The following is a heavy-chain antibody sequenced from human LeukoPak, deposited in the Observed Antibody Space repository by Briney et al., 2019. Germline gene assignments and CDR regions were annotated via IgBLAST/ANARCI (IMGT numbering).Heavy chain of an antibody. CDR1: GDSVSSNSAA. V-gene: IGHV6-1*01. D-gene: IGHD1-26*01. CDR2: TYYRSKWYN. J-gene: IGHJ3*02. Sequence: SQTLSLTCAISGDSVSSNSAAWNWIRQSPSRGLEWLGRTYYRSKWYNDYAVSVKSRITINPDTSKNQFSLQLNSVTPEDTAVYYCARALKGVGTNKTVRAFDIWGQGTMVTVSS. CDR3: ARALKGVGTNKTVRAFDI.